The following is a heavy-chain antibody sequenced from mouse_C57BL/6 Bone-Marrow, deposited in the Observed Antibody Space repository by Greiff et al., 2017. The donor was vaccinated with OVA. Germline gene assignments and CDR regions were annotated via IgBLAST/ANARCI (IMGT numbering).Heavy chain of an antibody. Sequence: VQLQQPGAELVKPGASVKLSCKASGYTFTEYTIHWVKQRSGQGLEWIGWFYPGSGSIKYNEKFKDKATLTADKSSSTVYMELSRLTSEDSAVYFCARHEDDYYGSNYYFDYWGQGTTLTVSS. CDR3: ARHEDDYYGSNYYFDY. D-gene: IGHD1-1*01. CDR2: FYPGSGSI. V-gene: IGHV1-62-2*01. J-gene: IGHJ2*01. CDR1: GYTFTEYT.